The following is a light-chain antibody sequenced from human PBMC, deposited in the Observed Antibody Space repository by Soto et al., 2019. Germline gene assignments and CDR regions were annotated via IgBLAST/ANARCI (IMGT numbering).Light chain of an antibody. Sequence: EIVLTQSPGTLSLSPGERATLSCRASQSISSSYLAWYQQKPGQAPRLLVYGASSRATGIPDRFSGSGSGTDLTLTINRLEPEDFAVYYCQQYGSSRTFGQGTKVEIK. J-gene: IGKJ1*01. CDR1: QSISSSY. V-gene: IGKV3-20*01. CDR3: QQYGSSRT. CDR2: GAS.